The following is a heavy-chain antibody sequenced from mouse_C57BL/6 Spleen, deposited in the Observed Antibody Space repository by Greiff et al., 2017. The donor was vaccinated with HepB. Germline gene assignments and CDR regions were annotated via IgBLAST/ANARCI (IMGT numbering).Heavy chain of an antibody. D-gene: IGHD1-1*01. CDR1: GYTFTDYE. V-gene: IGHV1-15*01. CDR2: IDPETGGT. CDR3: TRCFITTVVFDY. J-gene: IGHJ2*01. Sequence: VQLHQSGAELVRPGASVTLSCKASGYTFTDYEMHWVKQTPVHGLEWIGAIDPETGGTAYNQKFKGKAILTADNSASTAYMELRSLTSEDSAVYYCTRCFITTVVFDYWGQGTTLTVSS.